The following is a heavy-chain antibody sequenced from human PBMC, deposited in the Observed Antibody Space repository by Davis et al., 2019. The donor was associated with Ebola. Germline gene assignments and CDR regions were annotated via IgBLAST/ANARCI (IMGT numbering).Heavy chain of an antibody. CDR3: ARALRGYYYNWFDP. CDR2: INHSGSI. V-gene: IGHV4-39*07. Sequence: MPSETLSLTCTVSGGSMYSNSYYWGWIRQPPGKGLEWIGEINHSGSINYNPSLKSRVTISVDTSKNQFSLKLSSVTAADTAVYYCARALRGYYYNWFDPWGQGTLVTVSS. CDR1: GGSMYSNSYY. J-gene: IGHJ5*02. D-gene: IGHD3-22*01.